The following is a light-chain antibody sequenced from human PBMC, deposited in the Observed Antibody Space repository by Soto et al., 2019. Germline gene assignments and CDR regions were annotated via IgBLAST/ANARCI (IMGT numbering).Light chain of an antibody. V-gene: IGKV4-1*01. Sequence: DIVMTQSPDSLAVSLGERATINCKSSQSVLYSSNNKNYLAWYQPKPGQPPKLLIYWASTRESGVPDRFSGSWSGTDFTLTISSLQSEDEAVYYCQQYYSTLWTFGQGTKVEIK. CDR2: WAS. CDR1: QSVLYSSNNKNY. J-gene: IGKJ1*01. CDR3: QQYYSTLWT.